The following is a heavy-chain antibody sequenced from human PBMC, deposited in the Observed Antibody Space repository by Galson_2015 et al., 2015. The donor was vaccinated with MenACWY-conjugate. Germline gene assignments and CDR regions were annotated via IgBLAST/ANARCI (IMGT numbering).Heavy chain of an antibody. CDR1: GVTFSDSA. CDR2: IRNKINSYAT. D-gene: IGHD3-16*01. CDR3: TKGGDLSD. Sequence: SLRLSCAASGVTFSDSAMHWVRQASGKGLEWVGRIRNKINSYATAYAASGKGRFTVSRDDSKKTAYLHMNSLKTEDASVYYWTKGGDLSDWGQGTLVTVSS. J-gene: IGHJ4*02. V-gene: IGHV3-73*01.